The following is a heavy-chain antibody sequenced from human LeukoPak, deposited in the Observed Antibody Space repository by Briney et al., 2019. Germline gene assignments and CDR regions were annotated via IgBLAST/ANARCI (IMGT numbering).Heavy chain of an antibody. J-gene: IGHJ4*02. Sequence: GSLTLSCAASEFTFTTYGMHWVRQAPGKGLEWVAFIYYDGSNIYYADYVKGRFTISRDISKNTLYLQMDGLRAEDTAIYYCARDWKTNSFDYWGQGTLVTVSS. CDR1: EFTFTTYG. CDR3: ARDWKTNSFDY. V-gene: IGHV3-33*01. D-gene: IGHD1-1*01. CDR2: IYYDGSNI.